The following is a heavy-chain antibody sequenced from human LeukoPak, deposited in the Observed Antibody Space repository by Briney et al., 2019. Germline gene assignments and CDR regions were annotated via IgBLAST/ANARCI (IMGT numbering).Heavy chain of an antibody. J-gene: IGHJ4*02. CDR1: GFTFSSYS. CDR3: ARDNTYYDYVWGSRNFDY. Sequence: PGGSLRLSCAASGFTFSSYSMNWVRQAPGKGLEWVSSISSSSSYIYYADSVKGRFTISRDNAKNSLYLQMNSLRAEDTAVYYCARDNTYYDYVWGSRNFDYWGQGTLVTVSS. V-gene: IGHV3-21*01. D-gene: IGHD3-16*01. CDR2: ISSSSSYI.